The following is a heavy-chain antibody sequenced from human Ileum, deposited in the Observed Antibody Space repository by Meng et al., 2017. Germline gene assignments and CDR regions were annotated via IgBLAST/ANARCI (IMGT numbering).Heavy chain of an antibody. CDR2: IPHRGSS. D-gene: IGHD3-10*01. V-gene: IGHV4-4*02. Sequence: VRWRGPGQALSRLSETRSLPGAVFGASITNHNWWAWVRQPPGKGLEWIGEIPHRGSSANNPSLKSRVSMSIDKSKNQFSLKLTSVTAADTAVYHCLRGSGGSVWGQGTLVTVSS. J-gene: IGHJ1*01. CDR1: GASITNHNW. CDR3: LRGSGGSV.